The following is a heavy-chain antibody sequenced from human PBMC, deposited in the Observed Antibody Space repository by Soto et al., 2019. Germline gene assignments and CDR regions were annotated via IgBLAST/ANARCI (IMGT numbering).Heavy chain of an antibody. V-gene: IGHV3-23*01. CDR3: AKDTAAAGTDGGYYYYGMDA. Sequence: PGGSLRLSCAASGFTFSSYAMSWVRQAPGKGLEWVSAISGSGGSTYYADSVKGRFTISRDNSKNTLYLQMNSLRAEDTAVYYCAKDTAAAGTDGGYYYYGMDAWGQGTTVTVSS. CDR1: GFTFSSYA. J-gene: IGHJ6*02. D-gene: IGHD6-13*01. CDR2: ISGSGGST.